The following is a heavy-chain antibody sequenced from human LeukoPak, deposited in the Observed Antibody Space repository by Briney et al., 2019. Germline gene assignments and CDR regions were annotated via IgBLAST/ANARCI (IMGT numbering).Heavy chain of an antibody. Sequence: SETLSLTCTVSGGSISSGGYSWSWIRQHPGKGLEWIGYIYYSGSTYYNPSLKSQVTISVDTSKNQFSLKLSSVTAADTAVYYCARTMVRGVIIDYWGQGTLVTVSS. V-gene: IGHV4-31*01. J-gene: IGHJ4*02. D-gene: IGHD3-10*01. CDR2: IYYSGST. CDR3: ARTMVRGVIIDY. CDR1: GGSISSGGYS.